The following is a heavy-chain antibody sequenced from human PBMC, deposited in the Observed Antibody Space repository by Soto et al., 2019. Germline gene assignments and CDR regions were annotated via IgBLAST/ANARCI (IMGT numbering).Heavy chain of an antibody. Sequence: XESLKISGKGSGCSFTSYWIGWVRQMPGKGLEGMGIIYPGDSDTRYSPSFQGQVTISADKSISTAYLQWSSLKASDTAMCYCARPPTMVRGVIMDYWGQGTLVTV. V-gene: IGHV5-51*01. D-gene: IGHD3-10*01. CDR1: GCSFTSYW. J-gene: IGHJ4*02. CDR3: ARPPTMVRGVIMDY. CDR2: IYPGDSDT.